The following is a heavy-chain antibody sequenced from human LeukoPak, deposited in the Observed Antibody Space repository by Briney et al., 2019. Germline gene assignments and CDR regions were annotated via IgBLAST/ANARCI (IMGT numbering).Heavy chain of an antibody. CDR3: AKDTAYSSSWYFIDWLDP. Sequence: PGGSLRLSCAASGFTFSSYAMSWVRQAPVKGLEWVSAISGSGGSTYYADSVKGRFTISRDNSKNTLYLQMNSLRAEDTAVYYCAKDTAYSSSWYFIDWLDPWGQGTLVTVSS. J-gene: IGHJ5*02. V-gene: IGHV3-23*01. CDR2: ISGSGGST. D-gene: IGHD6-13*01. CDR1: GFTFSSYA.